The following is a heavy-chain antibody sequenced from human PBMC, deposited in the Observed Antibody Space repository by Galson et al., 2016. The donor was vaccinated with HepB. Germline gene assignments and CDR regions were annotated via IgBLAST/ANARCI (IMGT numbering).Heavy chain of an antibody. D-gene: IGHD3-22*01. CDR3: ARDRGYYDSGGATSGLNSFDI. Sequence: SVKVSCKASGYTFTGYYIHWMRQAPGQGLDWMGWINPDSGVTSDAQKFQGRVTMNRDTSSTTVYMALSKLRSDDTAIYYCARDRGYYDSGGATSGLNSFDIWGQGTWVTVSS. V-gene: IGHV1-2*02. CDR2: INPDSGVT. J-gene: IGHJ3*02. CDR1: GYTFTGYY.